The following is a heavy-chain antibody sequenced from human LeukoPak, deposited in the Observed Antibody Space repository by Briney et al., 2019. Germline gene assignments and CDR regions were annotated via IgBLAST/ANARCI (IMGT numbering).Heavy chain of an antibody. V-gene: IGHV3-30*18. Sequence: GGSLRLSCAASGFTFSTYGMHWVRQAPGKGLEWMAVISYDGTNKYYADSVKGRFTISRDNSKNTLYLQMNSLRAEDTAVNYCAKDLNYDFWSGLGNWGQGTLVTVSS. CDR3: AKDLNYDFWSGLGN. CDR1: GFTFSTYG. J-gene: IGHJ4*02. D-gene: IGHD3-3*01. CDR2: ISYDGTNK.